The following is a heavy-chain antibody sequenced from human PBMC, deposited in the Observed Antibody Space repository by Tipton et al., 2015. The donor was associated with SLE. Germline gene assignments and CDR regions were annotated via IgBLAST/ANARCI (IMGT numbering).Heavy chain of an antibody. CDR3: ARGNIAAAGTVYFDY. CDR2: IYHSGST. D-gene: IGHD6-13*01. J-gene: IGHJ4*02. Sequence: TLSLTCAVSGYSISSGYYWGWIRQPPGKGLEWIGSIYHSGSTYYNPSLKSRVTMSVDTSKNQFSLKLSSVTAADTAVYYCARGNIAAAGTVYFDYWGQGTLVTVSS. CDR1: GYSISSGYY. V-gene: IGHV4-38-2*01.